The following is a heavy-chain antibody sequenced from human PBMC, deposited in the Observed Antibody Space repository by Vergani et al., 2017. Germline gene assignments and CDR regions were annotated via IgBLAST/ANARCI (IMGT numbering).Heavy chain of an antibody. J-gene: IGHJ5*02. CDR1: GSTVSGNY. V-gene: IGHV3-66*02. Sequence: ELQLVESGGGLVQPGWSLRLSCAASGSTVSGNYMTWVRQAPGKGLEWVSHIYSGDETYYADSVKGRVTIAKDTSKNTLHIQINNLRVEDTAVYYCARGNYYGSGTYVDPWGQGTLVTVSS. CDR2: IYSGDET. D-gene: IGHD3-10*01. CDR3: ARGNYYGSGTYVDP.